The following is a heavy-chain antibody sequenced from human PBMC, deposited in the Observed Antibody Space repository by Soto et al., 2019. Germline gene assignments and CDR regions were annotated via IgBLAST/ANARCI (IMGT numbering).Heavy chain of an antibody. V-gene: IGHV3-74*01. CDR1: GFNFSVYW. D-gene: IGHD4-17*01. Sequence: PVGSLRLSCAASGFNFSVYWMHWVRQAPGKGLVWVARLNSDGTYASSADSVKGRLTISRDNAKNTLYLQLNSLRAEDTAVYYCARGGAYGDYRSDFWGQGTLVTVSS. CDR3: ARGGAYGDYRSDF. J-gene: IGHJ4*02. CDR2: LNSDGTYA.